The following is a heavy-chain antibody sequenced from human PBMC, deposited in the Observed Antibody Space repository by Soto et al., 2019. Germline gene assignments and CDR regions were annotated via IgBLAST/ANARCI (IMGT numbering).Heavy chain of an antibody. D-gene: IGHD4-17*01. J-gene: IGHJ4*02. V-gene: IGHV4-31*03. Sequence: QVQLQESGPGLVKPSQTLSLTCTVSGGSISSGGYYWSWIRQHPGKGLEWIGYIYYSGSTYYNPSLKIRVTISVDTSKNQFSLKLSSVTAADPAVYYCARAGPTTVVTPDYWGQGTLVTVSS. CDR2: IYYSGST. CDR3: ARAGPTTVVTPDY. CDR1: GGSISSGGYY.